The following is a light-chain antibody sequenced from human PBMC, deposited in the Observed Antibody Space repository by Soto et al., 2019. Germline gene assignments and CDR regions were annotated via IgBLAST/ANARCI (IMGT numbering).Light chain of an antibody. J-gene: IGLJ1*01. CDR3: SSYAGSNNYV. CDR1: SGDVGGYNY. V-gene: IGLV2-8*01. CDR2: EVS. Sequence: QSVLTQPPSASGSPGQSVTISCTGTSGDVGGYNYVSWYQQHPGKAPKLMIFEVSERPSGVPDRFSASKSGNTAPLTVSGLQAEDEAGYYCSSYAGSNNYVFGTGTKVTVL.